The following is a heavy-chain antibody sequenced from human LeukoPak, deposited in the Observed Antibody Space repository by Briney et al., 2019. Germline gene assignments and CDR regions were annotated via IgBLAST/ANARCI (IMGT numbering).Heavy chain of an antibody. D-gene: IGHD6-19*01. Sequence: ASVKVSCKVSGYTLTELSMHWVRQAPGKGLEWMGGFDPEDGETIYAQKFQGRVTMTEDTSTDTAYMELSSLRSEDTAVYYCAKDPNSSGWSDYWGQGTLVTVSS. V-gene: IGHV1-24*01. J-gene: IGHJ4*02. CDR1: GYTLTELS. CDR3: AKDPNSSGWSDY. CDR2: FDPEDGET.